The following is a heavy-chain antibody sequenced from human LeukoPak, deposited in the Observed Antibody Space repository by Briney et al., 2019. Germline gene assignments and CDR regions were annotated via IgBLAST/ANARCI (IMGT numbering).Heavy chain of an antibody. D-gene: IGHD1-26*01. Sequence: SETLSLTCTVSGGSISSYYWSWIRQPPGKGLEWIGYIYYSGSTNYNPSLKSRVTMSLDTSRNQFSLKLSSVTAADTAVYYCAAWELLLETFDIWGQGTMVTVSS. CDR1: GGSISSYY. V-gene: IGHV4-59*04. J-gene: IGHJ3*02. CDR2: IYYSGST. CDR3: AAWELLLETFDI.